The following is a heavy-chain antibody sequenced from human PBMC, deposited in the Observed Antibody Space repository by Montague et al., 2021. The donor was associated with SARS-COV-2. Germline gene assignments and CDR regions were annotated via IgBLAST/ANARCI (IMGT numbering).Heavy chain of an antibody. J-gene: IGHJ5*02. CDR2: TYYRSKWYN. CDR1: GGSVSGNSAG. D-gene: IGHD5-24*01. CDR3: ASGWLRGYFDP. V-gene: IGHV6-1*01. Sequence: CAISGGSVSGNSAGWNWIRQSPSRGLEWLGRTYYRSKWYNDYAVSVKSRITINPDTSKNQFSLHLNSVTPEDTAVYYCASGWLRGYFDPWGQGTLVTVSS.